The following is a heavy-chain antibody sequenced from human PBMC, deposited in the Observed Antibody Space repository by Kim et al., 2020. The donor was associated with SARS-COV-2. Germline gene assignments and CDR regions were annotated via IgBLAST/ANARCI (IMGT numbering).Heavy chain of an antibody. V-gene: IGHV1-18*01. D-gene: IGHD3-22*01. J-gene: IGHJ6*02. Sequence: ASVKVSCKASGYTFTSYGISWVRQAPGQGLEWMGWISAYNGNTNYAQKLQGRVTMTTDTSTSTAYMELRSLRSDDTAVYYCARELIPPTDSSGYPSPDYGMDVWGQGTTVTVSS. CDR1: GYTFTSYG. CDR2: ISAYNGNT. CDR3: ARELIPPTDSSGYPSPDYGMDV.